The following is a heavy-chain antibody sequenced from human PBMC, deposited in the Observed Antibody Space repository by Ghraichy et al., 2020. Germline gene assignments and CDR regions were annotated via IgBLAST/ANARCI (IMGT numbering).Heavy chain of an antibody. CDR1: GFTFSSYA. D-gene: IGHD5-24*01. CDR2: ISGSGGST. Sequence: GGSLRLSCAASGFTFSSYAMSWVRQAPGKGLEWVSAISGSGGSTYYADSVKGRFTISRDNSKNTLYLQMNSLRAEDTAVYYCAKAGGYNIGVGYFDYWGQGTLVTVSS. V-gene: IGHV3-23*01. J-gene: IGHJ4*02. CDR3: AKAGGYNIGVGYFDY.